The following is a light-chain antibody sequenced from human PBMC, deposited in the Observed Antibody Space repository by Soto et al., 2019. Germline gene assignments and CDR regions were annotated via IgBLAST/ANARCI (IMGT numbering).Light chain of an antibody. CDR2: DAS. Sequence: EIVLTQSPATLSLSPGNRATLSCRASQSVSGYLAWYQQKPGQAPRLRISDASNMATGIPARFSGSGSGTDFTLTITSLEPEDFAVYYCQQRSNWPSTFGGGTKVEI. CDR1: QSVSGY. V-gene: IGKV3-11*01. J-gene: IGKJ4*01. CDR3: QQRSNWPST.